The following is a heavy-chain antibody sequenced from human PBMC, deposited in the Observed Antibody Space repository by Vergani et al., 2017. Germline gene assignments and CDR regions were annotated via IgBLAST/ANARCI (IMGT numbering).Heavy chain of an antibody. D-gene: IGHD2-15*01. V-gene: IGHV1-69*02. J-gene: IGHJ6*02. CDR3: ARQYCSGCSCYSHYYYYGMDV. CDR1: GGTFSSYT. Sequence: QVQLVQSGAEVKKPGSSVKVSCKASGGTFSSYTISWVRQAPGQGLEWMGRIIPILGIANYAQKFQGRVTITADKSTSTAYMELSSLRSEDTAVYYCARQYCSGCSCYSHYYYYGMDVWGQGTTVTVSS. CDR2: IIPILGIA.